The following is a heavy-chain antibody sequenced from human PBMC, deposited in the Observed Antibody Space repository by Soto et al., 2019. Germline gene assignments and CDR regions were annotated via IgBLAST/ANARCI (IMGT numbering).Heavy chain of an antibody. J-gene: IGHJ4*02. CDR1: GGSINSYY. V-gene: IGHV4-59*12. CDR3: PRRYGLGFDF. Sequence: QVQLQESGPGLVKPSETLSLTCTVSGGSINSYYWSWIRQPPGKGLEWIGYIYYSGSTNYNPSLKXQVCILVDTAKNQSPVKLNSVTPAAPAVYYCPRRYGLGFDFWGQGTLVTVSS. CDR2: IYYSGST. D-gene: IGHD3-10*01.